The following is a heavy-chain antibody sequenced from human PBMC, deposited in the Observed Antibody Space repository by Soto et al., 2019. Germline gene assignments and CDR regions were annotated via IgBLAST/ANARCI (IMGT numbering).Heavy chain of an antibody. D-gene: IGHD6-19*01. Sequence: ASVKVSCKASGGTFSSYAISWVRQAPGQGLEWMGENIPIFGTANYAQKFQGRVTITADESTSTAYMKLSSLRSEDTAVYYCARVSSSGWYFYYWGQGTLVTVSS. CDR2: NIPIFGTA. CDR1: GGTFSSYA. CDR3: ARVSSSGWYFYY. V-gene: IGHV1-69*13. J-gene: IGHJ4*02.